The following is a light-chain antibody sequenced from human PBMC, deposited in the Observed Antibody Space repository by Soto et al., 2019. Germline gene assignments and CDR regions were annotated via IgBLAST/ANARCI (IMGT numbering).Light chain of an antibody. CDR3: QHTYTTPYT. CDR1: QGISNY. V-gene: IGKV1-39*01. CDR2: AAS. J-gene: IGKJ2*01. Sequence: DIQMTQSPSSLSASVGDRVTLACRASQGISNYLNWYQQKPGKAPKLLIYAASNLQSGVPSRFSGSGSWTYFTLTISSLQPEDSATYYCQHTYTTPYTFGQGTKLEIK.